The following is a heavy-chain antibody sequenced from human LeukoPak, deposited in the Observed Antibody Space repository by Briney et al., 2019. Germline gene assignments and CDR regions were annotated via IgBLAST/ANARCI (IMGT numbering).Heavy chain of an antibody. V-gene: IGHV3-48*03. D-gene: IGHD4-17*01. CDR1: GFSFSLYE. CDR3: ASSPDYGDSYFDY. CDR2: ISSDGSKT. Sequence: GGSLRLSCAASGFSFSLYEMNWVRQAPGKGLEWISYISSDGSKTHYADSVKGRFTISRDNAKNSLYLQMNSLRAEDTAVYYCASSPDYGDSYFDYWGQGTLVTVSS. J-gene: IGHJ4*02.